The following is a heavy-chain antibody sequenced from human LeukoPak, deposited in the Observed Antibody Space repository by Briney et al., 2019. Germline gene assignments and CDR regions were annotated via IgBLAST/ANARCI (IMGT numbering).Heavy chain of an antibody. V-gene: IGHV3-30*04. Sequence: GGSLRLSCAASGFTFSSYAMHWVRQAPGKGLEWVAVISYDGSNKYYADSVKGRFTISRDNSKNTLYLQMNSLRAEDTAVYYCAREGGDIVVVPAAPAGWYFDLWGRGTLVTVSS. CDR2: ISYDGSNK. D-gene: IGHD2-2*01. CDR1: GFTFSSYA. J-gene: IGHJ2*01. CDR3: AREGGDIVVVPAAPAGWYFDL.